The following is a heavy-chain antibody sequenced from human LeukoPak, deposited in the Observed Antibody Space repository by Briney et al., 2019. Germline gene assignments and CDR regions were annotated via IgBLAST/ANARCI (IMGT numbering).Heavy chain of an antibody. CDR3: ASTAGDYYDSSGYYYHYGFCY. CDR2: INPNSGGT. J-gene: IGHJ4*02. V-gene: IGHV1-2*02. CDR1: GYTFTGYY. Sequence: GASVKVSCKASGYTFTGYYMHWVRQAPGQGLEWMGWINPNSGGTNYAQKFQGRVTMTRDTSISTAYMELSRLRSDDTAVYYCASTAGDYYDSSGYYYHYGFCYWGQGTLVTVSS. D-gene: IGHD3-22*01.